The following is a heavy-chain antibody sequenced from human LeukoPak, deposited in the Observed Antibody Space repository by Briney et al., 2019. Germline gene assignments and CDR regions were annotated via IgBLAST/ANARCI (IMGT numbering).Heavy chain of an antibody. CDR1: GFTFSNYG. CDR2: IHYDGINK. CDR3: VVHATNYVVDV. J-gene: IGHJ6*02. V-gene: IGHV3-30*02. Sequence: GGSLTLSCAASGFTFSNYGMHWVRQAPGKGLEWVAFIHYDGINKYYTDSVKGRFTISRDNSKNTLYLQINSLRAEDTGVYYSVVHATNYVVDVWGQGTTVTVSS. D-gene: IGHD4/OR15-4a*01.